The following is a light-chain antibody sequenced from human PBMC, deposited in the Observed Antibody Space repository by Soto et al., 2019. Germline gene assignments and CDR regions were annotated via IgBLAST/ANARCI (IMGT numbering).Light chain of an antibody. CDR3: AAWDDSLNGYV. CDR1: SSNVGSNT. Sequence: QSVLTQPPSASGTPGQRVTISCSGTSSNVGSNTVNWYQQLPGTAPKLLIYSNNQRPSGVPDQFSGSKSGTSASLANSGLQSEDEADYYCAAWDDSLNGYVFGTGTKVTVL. J-gene: IGLJ1*01. V-gene: IGLV1-44*01. CDR2: SNN.